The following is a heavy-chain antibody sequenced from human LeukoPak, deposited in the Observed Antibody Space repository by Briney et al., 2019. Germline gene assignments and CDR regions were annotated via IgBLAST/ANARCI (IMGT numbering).Heavy chain of an antibody. Sequence: GASVTVSCKASGGTFSSYAISWVRQAPGQGLEWMGIINPSGGSTSYAQKFQGRVTMTRDTSTSTVYMELSSLRSEDTAVYYCASEYYDSSGSNEAFDYWGQGTLVTVSS. CDR1: GGTFSSYA. V-gene: IGHV1-46*01. J-gene: IGHJ4*02. D-gene: IGHD3-22*01. CDR2: INPSGGST. CDR3: ASEYYDSSGSNEAFDY.